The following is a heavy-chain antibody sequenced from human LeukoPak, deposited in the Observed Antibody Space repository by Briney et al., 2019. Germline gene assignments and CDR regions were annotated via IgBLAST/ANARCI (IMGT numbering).Heavy chain of an antibody. J-gene: IGHJ6*02. CDR2: INPSGGST. CDR1: GYTFTSYY. V-gene: IGHV1-46*01. CDR3: ARTPEDYYYYGMDV. Sequence: ASVKVSCKASGYTFTSYYMHWMRQAAGQGLEGMGIINPSGGSTSSAQKFQGRVTMTRDTSTSTVYMELSSLRSEDTAVYYCARTPEDYYYYGMDVWGQGTTVTVSS.